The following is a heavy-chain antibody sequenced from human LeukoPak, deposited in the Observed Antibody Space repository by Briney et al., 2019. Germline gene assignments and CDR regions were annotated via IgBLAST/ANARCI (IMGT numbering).Heavy chain of an antibody. Sequence: SETLSLTCAVYGGSFSGYYWSWIRQPPEKGLEWMGEINHSGSTHYNPSLKTRVTISVDTSKNQFSLKLSSVTAADTAVYYCATTSGWPVDAFDIWGQGTMVTVSS. CDR3: ATTSGWPVDAFDI. CDR1: GGSFSGYY. D-gene: IGHD6-19*01. J-gene: IGHJ3*02. V-gene: IGHV4-34*01. CDR2: INHSGST.